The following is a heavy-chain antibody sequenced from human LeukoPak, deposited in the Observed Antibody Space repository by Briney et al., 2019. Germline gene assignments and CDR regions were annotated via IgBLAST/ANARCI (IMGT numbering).Heavy chain of an antibody. Sequence: PGGSLRLSCAAFGFTVSSNYMNWVRQAPGKGLEWVSVIYTGGGTYYADSVKGRFTISRDNSKNTLYLQMNRLRAEDTAVYYCARQFVRSFYYFDYWGQGTLVTVSS. CDR1: GFTVSSNY. J-gene: IGHJ4*02. V-gene: IGHV3-53*01. CDR3: ARQFVRSFYYFDY. CDR2: IYTGGGT. D-gene: IGHD1-26*01.